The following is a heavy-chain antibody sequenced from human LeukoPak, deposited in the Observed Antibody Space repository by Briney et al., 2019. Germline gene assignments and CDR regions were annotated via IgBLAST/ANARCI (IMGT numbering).Heavy chain of an antibody. Sequence: PSGTLSLTCGVSGGSISSTNWWSWVRQPPGQGLEWIGEISLRGLTNYNPSLKSRVTMSLDKSKNLLSLNLTSVTAADTAVYYCSGESGAFCPFGYWGQGTLVTVSS. V-gene: IGHV4-4*02. CDR2: ISLRGLT. CDR1: GGSISSTNW. CDR3: SGESGAFCPFGY. D-gene: IGHD1-26*01. J-gene: IGHJ4*02.